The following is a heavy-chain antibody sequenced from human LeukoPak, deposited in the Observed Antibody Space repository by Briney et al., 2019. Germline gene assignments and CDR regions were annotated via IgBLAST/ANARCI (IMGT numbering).Heavy chain of an antibody. J-gene: IGHJ4*02. CDR1: GFPFSSSG. D-gene: IGHD1-1*01. CDR2: ISGGGDST. Sequence: GGSLRLSCATSGFPFSSSGMSWVRQAPGKGLEWVSAISGGGDSTFYADSVKGRFTISRDNSKNTLYLQMNSLRDDDTAVYYCAKSILGTTGLLDNWGQGTLVTVSS. CDR3: AKSILGTTGLLDN. V-gene: IGHV3-23*01.